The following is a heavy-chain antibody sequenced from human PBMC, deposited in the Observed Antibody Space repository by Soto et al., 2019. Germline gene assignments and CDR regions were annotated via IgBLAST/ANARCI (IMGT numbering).Heavy chain of an antibody. V-gene: IGHV1-8*01. CDR1: GYTFTSYD. J-gene: IGHJ4*02. D-gene: IGHD3-22*01. CDR3: ARGSDFTMIAYYFDY. CDR2: MNANCGNT. Sequence: ASVKVSCKASGYTFTSYDITWVRQATGQGLEWVGWMNANCGNTGYAQKFQGRVTMTRNTSISTAYMELSSLRSEDTAVYYCARGSDFTMIAYYFDYWGQGTLVTVSS.